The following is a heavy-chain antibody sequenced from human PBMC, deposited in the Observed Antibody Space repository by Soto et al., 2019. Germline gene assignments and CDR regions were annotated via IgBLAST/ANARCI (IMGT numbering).Heavy chain of an antibody. V-gene: IGHV1-18*01. D-gene: IGHD3-22*01. CDR1: GYTFTSYG. J-gene: IGHJ4*02. CDR2: ISAYNGNT. CDR3: ARVYDSSGYYPYYFDY. Sequence: GASVKVSCKASGYTFTSYGISWVRQAPGQGLEWMGWISAYNGNTNYAQKLQGRVTMTTDTSTSTAYMELRSLRSDDTAVYYCARVYDSSGYYPYYFDYWGQGTLVTVLL.